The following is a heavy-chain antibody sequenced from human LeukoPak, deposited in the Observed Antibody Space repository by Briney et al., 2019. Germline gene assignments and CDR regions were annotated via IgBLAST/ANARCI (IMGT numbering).Heavy chain of an antibody. CDR2: IYSGDDT. CDR1: GVTVSSNY. V-gene: IGHV3-66*01. CDR3: ARDLGLGYCSGGSCYSAYFDY. D-gene: IGHD2-15*01. Sequence: PGGSLRLSCAASGVTVSSNYMSWVRQAPGRGLEWVSVIYSGDDTYYADSVKGRFTISRDNSKNTLYLQMNSLRAEDTAVYYCARDLGLGYCSGGSCYSAYFDYWGQGTLVTVSS. J-gene: IGHJ4*02.